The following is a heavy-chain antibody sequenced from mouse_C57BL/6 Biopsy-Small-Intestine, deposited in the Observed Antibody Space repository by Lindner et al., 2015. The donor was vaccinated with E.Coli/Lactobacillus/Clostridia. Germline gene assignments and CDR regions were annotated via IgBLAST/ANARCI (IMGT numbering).Heavy chain of an antibody. CDR3: ARWKGNY. Sequence: VQLQESGPELVKPGASVKISCKASGYTFTDHNVDWVKQSHGKGLEWIGDVNPNNGDTVYNQKFKGKATLTADKSSNTAYMELRSLTSEDTAVYFCARWKGNYWGRGTSVTVSS. J-gene: IGHJ4*01. V-gene: IGHV1-18*01. CDR1: GYTFTDHN. CDR2: VNPNNGDT.